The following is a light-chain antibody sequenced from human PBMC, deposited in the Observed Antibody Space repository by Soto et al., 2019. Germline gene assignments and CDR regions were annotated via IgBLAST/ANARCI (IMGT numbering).Light chain of an antibody. CDR3: SSYAGRTLYV. V-gene: IGLV2-8*01. CDR2: EVT. CDR1: SSDVGGHNY. Sequence: QSALTQPASVSGSPGQSITISCTGTSSDVGGHNYVSWYQQRPGKAPKLLIHEVTKRPSGVPDRFSGSKSGNTASLTVSGLQAEDEADYYCSSYAGRTLYVFGTGTKLTVL. J-gene: IGLJ1*01.